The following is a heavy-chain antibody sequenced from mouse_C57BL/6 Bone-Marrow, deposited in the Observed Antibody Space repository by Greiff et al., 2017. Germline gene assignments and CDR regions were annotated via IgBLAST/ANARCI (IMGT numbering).Heavy chain of an antibody. V-gene: IGHV1-54*01. CDR2: INPGSGGT. Sequence: VQLKESGAELVRPGTSVKVSCKASGYAFTNYLIEWVKQRPGQGLEWIGVINPGSGGTNYNEKFKGKATLTADKSSSTAYMQLRSLTSEDSAVYFCATYYYGSSGYFDVWGTGTTVTVSS. CDR1: GYAFTNYL. CDR3: ATYYYGSSGYFDV. J-gene: IGHJ1*03. D-gene: IGHD1-1*01.